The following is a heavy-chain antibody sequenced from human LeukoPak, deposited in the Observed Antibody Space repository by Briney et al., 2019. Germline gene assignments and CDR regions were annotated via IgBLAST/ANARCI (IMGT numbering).Heavy chain of an antibody. J-gene: IGHJ4*02. CDR3: ARDGGLVAPDYFDY. CDR1: GYSFTSYY. V-gene: IGHV1-46*01. CDR2: INPSGGST. D-gene: IGHD6-6*01. Sequence: ASVKVSCKASGYSFTSYYMHWVRQAPGEGLEWMGIINPSGGSTSYAQKFQGRVTMTRDMSTSTVHMELSSLRAEDTAVYYCARDGGLVAPDYFDYWGQGTLVTVSS.